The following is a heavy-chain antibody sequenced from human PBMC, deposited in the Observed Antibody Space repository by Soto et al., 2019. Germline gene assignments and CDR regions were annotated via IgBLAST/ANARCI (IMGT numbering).Heavy chain of an antibody. Sequence: SLRLSCAASGFTFSSYGMHWVRQAPGKGLEWVAVISYDGSNKYYADSVKGRFTISRDNSKNTLYLQMNSLRAEDTAVYYCAKDQTYHAATPIAYWGQGTLVTVSS. D-gene: IGHD2-15*01. V-gene: IGHV3-30*18. CDR3: AKDQTYHAATPIAY. J-gene: IGHJ4*02. CDR2: ISYDGSNK. CDR1: GFTFSSYG.